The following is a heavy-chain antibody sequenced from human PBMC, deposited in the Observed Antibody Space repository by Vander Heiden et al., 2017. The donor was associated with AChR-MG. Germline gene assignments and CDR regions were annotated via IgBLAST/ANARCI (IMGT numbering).Heavy chain of an antibody. CDR1: GFSIANSA. CDR2: ISGDGSNN. V-gene: IGHV3-30*04. J-gene: IGHJ4*02. D-gene: IGHD1-26*01. CDR3: AREVRLVGATFFDY. Sequence: QVQLVESGGGVVQPGRSLRLSSAASGFSIANSALHWVRQAPGKGLEWVALISGDGSNNYYGDSVKGRFTISRDNSKNRLYLQMRSLRVEDTAVYYCAREVRLVGATFFDYWGRGTLVAVSS.